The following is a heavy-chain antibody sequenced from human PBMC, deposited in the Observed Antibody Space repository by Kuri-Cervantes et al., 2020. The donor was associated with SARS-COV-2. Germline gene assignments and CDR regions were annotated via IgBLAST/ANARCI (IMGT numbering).Heavy chain of an antibody. V-gene: IGHV3-21*01. CDR1: GFTFSSYS. CDR2: ISSSSSYI. J-gene: IGHJ4*02. D-gene: IGHD3-16*01. CDR3: ARDLRMGKSLDY. Sequence: ETLSLTCAASGFTFSSYSMNWVRQAPGKGLEWVSSISSSSSYIYYADSVKGQFTISRDNAKNSLYLQMNSLRAEDTAVYYCARDLRMGKSLDYWGQGTLVTVSS.